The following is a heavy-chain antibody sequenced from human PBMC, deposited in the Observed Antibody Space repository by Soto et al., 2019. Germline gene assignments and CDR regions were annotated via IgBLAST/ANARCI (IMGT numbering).Heavy chain of an antibody. V-gene: IGHV1-18*01. CDR3: ARYPDYGGNGDAFDI. J-gene: IGHJ3*02. CDR1: GYTFTSYA. Sequence: ASVKVSCKASGYTFTSYAMHWVRQAPGQGLEWMGWISAYNGNTNYAQKLQGRVTMTTDTSTSTAYMELRSLRSDDTAVYYCARYPDYGGNGDAFDIWGQGTMVTVSS. D-gene: IGHD4-17*01. CDR2: ISAYNGNT.